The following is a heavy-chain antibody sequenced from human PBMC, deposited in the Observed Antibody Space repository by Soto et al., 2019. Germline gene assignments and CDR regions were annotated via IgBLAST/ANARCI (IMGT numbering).Heavy chain of an antibody. D-gene: IGHD7-27*01. CDR2: IKSRKNGGTT. Sequence: EVQLVESGGGLEKPGGPLRLSCAASGLTFGTAWRSWFGRPPGKGLEGVGRIKSRKNGGTTDNAAAVKGRFTISRDDSKNTLYLEMNSLKIEDPAVYYCGTGDAFDIWGQGTMVTVSS. CDR3: GTGDAFDI. V-gene: IGHV3-15*01. J-gene: IGHJ3*02. CDR1: GLTFGTAW.